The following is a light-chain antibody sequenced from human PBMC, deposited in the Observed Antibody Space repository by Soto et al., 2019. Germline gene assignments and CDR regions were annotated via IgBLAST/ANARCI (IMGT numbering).Light chain of an antibody. CDR1: QSVSSK. V-gene: IGKV3-15*01. CDR3: QQYNSYS. J-gene: IGKJ1*01. CDR2: GAS. Sequence: EVVMTQSPATVSVSPGERATLSCRASQSVSSKLAWYQQRHGQAPRLLISGASTRATGIPARFSGSGSGTEFTLTISSLQPDDFATYYCQQYNSYSFGQGTKVDIK.